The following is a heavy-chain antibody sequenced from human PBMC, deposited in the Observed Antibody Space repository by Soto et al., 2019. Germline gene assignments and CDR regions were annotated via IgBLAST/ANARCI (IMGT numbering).Heavy chain of an antibody. CDR1: GFIFSSYA. CDR3: TRGSASGAFEY. V-gene: IGHV3-23*01. J-gene: IGHJ4*02. CDR2: ISGRGGTI. Sequence: EVQLLESGGDLLQPGGSLRLSCAASGFIFSSYAMGWVRQAPGKGLEWVSAISGRGGTIYYADYVKGRFTISRDNSKNSLYLQMNTLRGQDSAVYYCTRGSASGAFEYWGQGALVTVSS. D-gene: IGHD2-8*02.